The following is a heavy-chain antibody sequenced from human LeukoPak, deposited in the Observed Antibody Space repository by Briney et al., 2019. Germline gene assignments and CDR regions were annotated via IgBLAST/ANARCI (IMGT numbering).Heavy chain of an antibody. CDR1: GFTLSSHS. V-gene: IGHV3-48*01. CDR2: ISSSSSAI. CDR3: ARDGRAAAGKFDY. J-gene: IGHJ4*02. D-gene: IGHD6-13*01. Sequence: PGGSLRLSCAASGFTLSSHSMNWVRQAPGKGLEWVSYISSSSSAIYYADSVKGRFTISRDSAKNSLYLQMNSLRAEDTAVYYCARDGRAAAGKFDYWGQGTLVTVSS.